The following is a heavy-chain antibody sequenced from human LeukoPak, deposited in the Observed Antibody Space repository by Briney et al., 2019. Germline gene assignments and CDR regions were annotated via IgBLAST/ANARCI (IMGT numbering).Heavy chain of an antibody. J-gene: IGHJ4*02. CDR1: GFTFNTYA. CDR3: ANDVATIPFLTDY. V-gene: IGHV3-30*18. D-gene: IGHD5-12*01. CDR2: ISYDGSNK. Sequence: PGGSLRLSCAASGFTFNTYAMHWVRQAPGKGLECVSVISYDGSNKYYADSVKGRFTISRDNSKNTLYLQMNSLRAEDTAVYYCANDVATIPFLTDYWGQGTLVTVSS.